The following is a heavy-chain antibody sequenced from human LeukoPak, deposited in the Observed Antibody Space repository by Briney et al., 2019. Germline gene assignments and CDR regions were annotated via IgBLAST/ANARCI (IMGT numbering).Heavy chain of an antibody. CDR3: TTDWWYYYGSGSYYTNWFDP. Sequence: PGGSLRLSCAASGFTFSNAWMSWVRQAPGKGLEWVGRIKSKTDGGTTDYAAPVKGRFTISRDDSKNTLYLQMNSLKTEDTAVYYCTTDWWYYYGSGSYYTNWFDPWGQGTLVTVSS. V-gene: IGHV3-15*01. CDR2: IKSKTDGGTT. D-gene: IGHD3-10*01. J-gene: IGHJ5*02. CDR1: GFTFSNAW.